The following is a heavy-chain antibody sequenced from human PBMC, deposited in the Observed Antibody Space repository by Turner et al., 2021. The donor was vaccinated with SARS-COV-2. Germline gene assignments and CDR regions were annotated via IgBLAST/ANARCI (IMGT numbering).Heavy chain of an antibody. CDR1: GFTVSSNY. D-gene: IGHD6-13*01. J-gene: IGHJ4*02. CDR2: IYSGGRT. V-gene: IGHV3-53*04. CDR3: ASSSGYSGSWYLKH. Sequence: EVQLVESGGGLVQPGGSLRLSCAAPGFTVSSNYMSWVRQAPGKGLEWVSVIYSGGRTYYADSVKGRFTISRHNSKNTLYLQMNSLRAEDTAVYYCASSSGYSGSWYLKHWGQGTLVTVSS.